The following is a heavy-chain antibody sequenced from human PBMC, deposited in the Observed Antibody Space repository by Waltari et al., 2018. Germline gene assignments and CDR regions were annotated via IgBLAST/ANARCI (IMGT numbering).Heavy chain of an antibody. CDR2: ISSSSSYI. J-gene: IGHJ4*02. D-gene: IGHD5-12*01. Sequence: EVQLVESGGGLVKPGGSLRLSCAASGFTFSSYSMNWVRQAPGKGLEWVSSISSSSSYIYYADSVKGRFTISRDNAKNSLYLQMNSLRAEDTAVYYCARSGYSGYSVDYWGQGTLVTVSS. V-gene: IGHV3-21*01. CDR3: ARSGYSGYSVDY. CDR1: GFTFSSYS.